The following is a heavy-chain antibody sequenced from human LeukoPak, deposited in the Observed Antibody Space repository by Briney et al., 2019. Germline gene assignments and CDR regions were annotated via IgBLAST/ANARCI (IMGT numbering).Heavy chain of an antibody. D-gene: IGHD6-13*01. Sequence: GGSLRLSCAASGFTFSSYSMNWVRQAPGKGLEWVSSISSSSSYIYYADSVKGRFTISRDNAKNSLYLQMNSLRAEDTAVYYCARDRSSSWYHYYYMDVWGKGTTVTVSS. CDR3: ARDRSSSWYHYYYMDV. CDR2: ISSSSSYI. CDR1: GFTFSSYS. V-gene: IGHV3-21*01. J-gene: IGHJ6*03.